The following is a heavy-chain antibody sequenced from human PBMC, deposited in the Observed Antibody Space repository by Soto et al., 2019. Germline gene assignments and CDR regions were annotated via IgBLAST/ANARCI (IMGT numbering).Heavy chain of an antibody. CDR3: ARGAPDRKYYYYGMDV. Sequence: SVKVSCKASGGTFSSYAISWVRQAPGQGLEWMGGIIPIFGTANYAQKFQGRVTITADESTSTAYMELSSLRSEDTAVYYCARGAPDRKYYYYGMDVWGQGTTVTVSS. J-gene: IGHJ6*02. V-gene: IGHV1-69*13. CDR2: IIPIFGTA. CDR1: GGTFSSYA. D-gene: IGHD3-22*01.